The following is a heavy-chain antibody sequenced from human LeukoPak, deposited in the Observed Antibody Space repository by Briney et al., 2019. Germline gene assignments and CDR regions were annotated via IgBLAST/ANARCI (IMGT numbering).Heavy chain of an antibody. D-gene: IGHD2-15*01. CDR3: AREAGGRPLLSYVDS. Sequence: SETLSLTCTVSGGSINSGTYYWSWIRQPAGKGLEWIGHIYTRGSTNYNPSLKSRVAISVDTSKNQFSLKLSSVTAADTALYYCAREAGGRPLLSYVDSWGQGTLVAVSS. CDR2: IYTRGST. J-gene: IGHJ4*02. CDR1: GGSINSGTYY. V-gene: IGHV4-61*09.